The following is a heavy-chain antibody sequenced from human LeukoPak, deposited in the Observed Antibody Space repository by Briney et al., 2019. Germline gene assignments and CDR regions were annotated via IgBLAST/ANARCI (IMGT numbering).Heavy chain of an antibody. D-gene: IGHD6-19*01. CDR2: IYSGSST. Sequence: GGSLRLSCAASGFTVSSYYMNWVRQAPGKGLEWVSVIYSGSSTYYADSVKARFTISRDNSKSTLYLQMNSLRADDTAVYYCARAEIAVAGMGYYYYGMDVWGQGTTVTVSS. CDR3: ARAEIAVAGMGYYYYGMDV. CDR1: GFTVSSYY. J-gene: IGHJ6*02. V-gene: IGHV3-53*01.